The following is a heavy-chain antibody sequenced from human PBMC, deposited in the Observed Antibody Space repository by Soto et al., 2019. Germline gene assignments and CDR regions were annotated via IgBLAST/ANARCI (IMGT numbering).Heavy chain of an antibody. CDR2: IYHSGST. D-gene: IGHD3-10*01. CDR1: GGSFSGYY. Sequence: QVQLQQWGAGLLKPSETLSLTCAVYGGSFSGYYWSWIRQPPGKGLEWIGEIYHSGSTNYSPSHRSRVTISVESSKNQFTVLMSSVTAAATAVYYCASCDALYYYGSGSRGFDPWGQGTLVTVSS. CDR3: ASCDALYYYGSGSRGFDP. J-gene: IGHJ5*02. V-gene: IGHV4-34*01.